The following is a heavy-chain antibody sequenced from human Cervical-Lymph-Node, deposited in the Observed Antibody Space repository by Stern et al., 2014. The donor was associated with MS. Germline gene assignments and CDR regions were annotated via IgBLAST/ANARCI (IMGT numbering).Heavy chain of an antibody. CDR3: ARLGIASRPYFYGMDV. J-gene: IGHJ6*02. D-gene: IGHD6-6*01. CDR2: IYTSGST. Sequence: QVQLQESGPGLVKPSQTLSLTCTVSGDSVSSGSNYWSWVRQPAGKGLEWIGRIYTSGSTNSTPSLKCRVPIALATSKNHFPLKLSSGTATDTAVYYCARLGIASRPYFYGMDVWGQGTTVIVSS. CDR1: GDSVSSGSNY. V-gene: IGHV4-61*02.